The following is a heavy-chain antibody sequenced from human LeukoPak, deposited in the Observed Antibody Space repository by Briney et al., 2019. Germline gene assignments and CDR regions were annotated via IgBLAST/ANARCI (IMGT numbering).Heavy chain of an antibody. CDR1: GGSISSYY. V-gene: IGHV4-59*01. Sequence: SQTLSLTCTVSGGSISSYYWSWIRQPPGKGLEWIGYIYYSGSTNYNPSLKSRVTISVDTSKNQFSLKLSSVTAADAAVYYCARAPSPWAAGTFDYWGQGTLVTVSS. D-gene: IGHD6-13*01. CDR3: ARAPSPWAAGTFDY. CDR2: IYYSGST. J-gene: IGHJ4*02.